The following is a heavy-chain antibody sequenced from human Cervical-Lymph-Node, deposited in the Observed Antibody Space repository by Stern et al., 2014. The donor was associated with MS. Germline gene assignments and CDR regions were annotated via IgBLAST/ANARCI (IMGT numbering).Heavy chain of an antibody. D-gene: IGHD1-26*01. Sequence: VQLVESGPGLVKPSETLSLTCTVSGGSISSYFWSWIRQPPGKGLEWIGYIYYSGSTDYNPSLKSRVTISADTSKNQVSLKVSSVTAADTAVYYCARHEGSYTNNWFDPWGQGTLVTVSS. CDR1: GGSISSYF. J-gene: IGHJ5*02. V-gene: IGHV4-59*08. CDR2: IYYSGST. CDR3: ARHEGSYTNNWFDP.